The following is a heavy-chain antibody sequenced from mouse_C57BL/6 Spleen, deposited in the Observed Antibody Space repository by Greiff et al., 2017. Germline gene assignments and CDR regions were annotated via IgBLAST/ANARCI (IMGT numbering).Heavy chain of an antibody. Sequence: VQLQQPGAELVKPGASVKLSCKASGYTFTSYWMQWVKQRPGQGLEWIGEIDPSDSYTNYNQKFKGKATLTVDTSSSTAYMQLSSLTSEDSAVYYCARRPYCYGSSYVDYWGQGTTLTVSS. D-gene: IGHD1-1*01. CDR1: GYTFTSYW. CDR2: IDPSDSYT. J-gene: IGHJ2*01. V-gene: IGHV1-50*01. CDR3: ARRPYCYGSSYVDY.